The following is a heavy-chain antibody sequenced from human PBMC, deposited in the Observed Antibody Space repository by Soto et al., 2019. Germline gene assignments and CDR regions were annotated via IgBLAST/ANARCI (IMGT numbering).Heavy chain of an antibody. CDR2: ISYDGSNK. D-gene: IGHD5-18*01. V-gene: IGHV3-30-3*01. Sequence: QVQLVESGGGVVQPGRSLRLSCAASGFTFSSYAMHWVRQAPGKGLEWVAVISYDGSNKYYADSVKGRFTISRDNSKNTLYLQMNSLRAEDTAVYYCARSRMWIQLGCEVDYWGQGTLVTVSS. CDR1: GFTFSSYA. J-gene: IGHJ4*02. CDR3: ARSRMWIQLGCEVDY.